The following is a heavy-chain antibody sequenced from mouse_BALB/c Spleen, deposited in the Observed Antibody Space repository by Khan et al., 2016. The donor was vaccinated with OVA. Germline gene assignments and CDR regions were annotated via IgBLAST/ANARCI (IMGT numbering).Heavy chain of an antibody. D-gene: IGHD1-1*02. CDR1: GYTLTDYG. V-gene: IGHV9-3-1*01. CDR3: SRSNGSYWLAY. J-gene: IGHJ3*01. Sequence: QIQLVQSGPELKKPGETVKISCKASGYTLTDYGMNWVKQAPGKGLKWMGWINTYTGEATYADDFKGRFAFSLETSASTAYLQINNLKTEDTATYFCSRSNGSYWLAYWGQGTLVTVSA. CDR2: INTYTGEA.